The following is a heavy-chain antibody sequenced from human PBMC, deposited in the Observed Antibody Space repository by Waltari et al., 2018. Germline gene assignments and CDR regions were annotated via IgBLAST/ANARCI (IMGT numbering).Heavy chain of an antibody. CDR1: GGSISSGGYY. CDR3: ARRSMFLELELLGGFDI. J-gene: IGHJ3*02. Sequence: QVQLQESGPGLVKPSQTLSLTCPVSGGSISSGGYYWSWIRQHPGKGLEWIGSIYHSGSTYYNPSLKSRVTISVDTSKNQFSLKLSSVTAADTAVYYCARRSMFLELELLGGFDIWGQGTMVTVSS. V-gene: IGHV4-31*03. CDR2: IYHSGST. D-gene: IGHD1-7*01.